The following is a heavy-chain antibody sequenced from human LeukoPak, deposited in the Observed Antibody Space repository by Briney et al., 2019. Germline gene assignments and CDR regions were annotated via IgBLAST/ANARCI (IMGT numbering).Heavy chain of an antibody. D-gene: IGHD3-10*01. Sequence: GGSLRLSCAASGFTFSSYAMHWVRQAPGKGLEWVSYISNSGSTKYYADSVKGRFTISRDNAKNSLYLQMNSLRAEDTAVYYCVRETKGLLFNFFDCWGQGALVNGSS. V-gene: IGHV3-48*03. J-gene: IGHJ4*01. CDR2: ISNSGSTK. CDR1: GFTFSSYA. CDR3: VRETKGLLFNFFDC.